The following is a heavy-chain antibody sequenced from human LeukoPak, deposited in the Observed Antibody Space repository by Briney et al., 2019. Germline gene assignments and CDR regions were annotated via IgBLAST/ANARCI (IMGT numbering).Heavy chain of an antibody. CDR1: GGAFSSYT. J-gene: IGHJ6*03. CDR2: IIPIFGTA. V-gene: IGHV1-69*13. CDR3: AFSGYNYYYYMDV. D-gene: IGHD1-26*01. Sequence: SVKVSCKASGGAFSSYTISWVRHAPGQGLEWMGGIIPIFGTANYAQKCQGRVTITADESTSTAYMKLSSLRSEDTAFYYCAFSGYNYYYYMDVWGKGTTVTVSS.